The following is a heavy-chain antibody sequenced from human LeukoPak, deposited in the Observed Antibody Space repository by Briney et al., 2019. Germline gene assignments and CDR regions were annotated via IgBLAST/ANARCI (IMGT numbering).Heavy chain of an antibody. CDR1: VGSTSSVAYY. CDR2: IYYSGTT. Sequence: SQTLSLTCTVSVGSTSSVAYYWRWIRQPPRNGLEWIGYIYYSGTTYYNPSLKSRVTISVHTSKNQFSLKLSSVTAADTAVYYCADYYDSSGYYYGEYFQHWGQGTLVTVSS. V-gene: IGHV4-30-4*01. D-gene: IGHD3-22*01. J-gene: IGHJ1*01. CDR3: ADYYDSSGYYYGEYFQH.